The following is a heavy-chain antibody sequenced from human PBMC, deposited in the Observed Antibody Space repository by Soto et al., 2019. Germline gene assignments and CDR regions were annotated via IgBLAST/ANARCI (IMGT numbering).Heavy chain of an antibody. V-gene: IGHV3-15*01. CDR2: IKSKTDGGTT. Sequence: GGSLRLSCAASGFTFSIAWMSRVRQAPGKGLEWVGRIKSKTDGGTTDYAAPVKGRFTISRDDSKNTLYLQMNSLKTEDTAVYYCGDYYGPGSSYYGLDVWGQGTTVT. CDR3: GDYYGPGSSYYGLDV. CDR1: GFTFSIAW. J-gene: IGHJ6*02. D-gene: IGHD3-10*01.